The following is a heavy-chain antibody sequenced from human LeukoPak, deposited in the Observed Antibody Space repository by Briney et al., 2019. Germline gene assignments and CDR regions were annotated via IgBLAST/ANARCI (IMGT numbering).Heavy chain of an antibody. CDR3: ARARYETRIWPKSRYDYYHYMDV. D-gene: IGHD2-15*01. V-gene: IGHV1-3*03. Sequence: ASVRVSCKASGYTFTSYVIHWVRQAPGQRLEWMGWINAGNGNTKYSQEFQDRVTITRDTSASTVYMELSSLRSGDMAVYYCARARYETRIWPKSRYDYYHYMDVWGKGTTVTISS. J-gene: IGHJ6*03. CDR2: INAGNGNT. CDR1: GYTFTSYV.